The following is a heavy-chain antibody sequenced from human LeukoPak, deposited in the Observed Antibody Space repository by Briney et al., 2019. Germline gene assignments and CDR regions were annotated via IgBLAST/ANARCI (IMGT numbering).Heavy chain of an antibody. CDR3: ARFLDYGGNYFTATYYYYGMDV. D-gene: IGHD4-23*01. CDR1: GGSISSYY. V-gene: IGHV4-59*01. Sequence: SETLSLTCTVSGGSISSYYWSWIRQPPGKGLEWIGYIYYSGSTNYNPSLQSRVTISVDTSKNQFSPKLSSVTAADTAVYYCARFLDYGGNYFTATYYYYGMDVWGQGTTVTVSS. J-gene: IGHJ6*02. CDR2: IYYSGST.